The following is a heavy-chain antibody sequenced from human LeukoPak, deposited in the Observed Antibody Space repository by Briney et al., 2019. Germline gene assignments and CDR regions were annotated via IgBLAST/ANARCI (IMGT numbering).Heavy chain of an antibody. V-gene: IGHV3-23*01. D-gene: IGHD5-24*01. Sequence: GGSLRLSCAASGFTFSSYAMSWVRQAPGKGLEWVSAISCSGGSTYYADSVKGRFTISRDNSKNTLYLQMNGLRAEDTAVYYCAKAAARWLQFSLNRGYWGQGTLVTVSS. CDR1: GFTFSSYA. J-gene: IGHJ4*02. CDR3: AKAAARWLQFSLNRGY. CDR2: ISCSGGST.